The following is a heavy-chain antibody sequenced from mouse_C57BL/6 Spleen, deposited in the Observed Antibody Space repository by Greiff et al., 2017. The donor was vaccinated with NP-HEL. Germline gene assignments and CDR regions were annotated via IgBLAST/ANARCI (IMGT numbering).Heavy chain of an antibody. Sequence: QVQLQQPGAELVKPGASLKLSCKASGYTFTSYWMHWVKQRPGQGLEWIGMIHPNSGSTNYNEKFKSKATLTVDKSSSTAYMQLSSLTSEDSAVYYCARRGDSSGYGAMDYWGQGTSVTVSS. CDR1: GYTFTSYW. CDR2: IHPNSGST. J-gene: IGHJ4*01. D-gene: IGHD3-2*02. V-gene: IGHV1-64*01. CDR3: ARRGDSSGYGAMDY.